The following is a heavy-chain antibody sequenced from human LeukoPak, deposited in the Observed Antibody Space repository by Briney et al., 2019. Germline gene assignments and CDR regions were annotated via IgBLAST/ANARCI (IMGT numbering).Heavy chain of an antibody. CDR3: ARERVLPPSFDL. V-gene: IGHV4-31*03. CDR1: GGSISSSSYY. CDR2: IYYSGST. J-gene: IGHJ4*02. Sequence: PSETLSLTCTVSGGSISSSSYYWTWIRQHPGKGLEWIGYIYYSGSTYYNPSLKSRVTISEDTSKNQFSLKLSSVTAADTAVYYCARERVLPPSFDLWGQGTLVTVSS.